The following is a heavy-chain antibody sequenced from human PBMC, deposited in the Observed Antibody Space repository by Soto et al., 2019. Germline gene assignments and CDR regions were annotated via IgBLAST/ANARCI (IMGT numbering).Heavy chain of an antibody. V-gene: IGHV3-23*01. CDR3: AKDRNDNGDNGNYDY. J-gene: IGHJ4*02. CDR2: ITASGGCT. D-gene: IGHD4-17*01. Sequence: PDGSRRLSGAAAGLTFHNYAMNWVRQAPGKGLEWVSGITASGGCTFYADSVKGRFTISRDNSNSMVYLQKNILRAEDTATDSCAKDRNDNGDNGNYDYWGKGILVTVSS. CDR1: GLTFHNYA.